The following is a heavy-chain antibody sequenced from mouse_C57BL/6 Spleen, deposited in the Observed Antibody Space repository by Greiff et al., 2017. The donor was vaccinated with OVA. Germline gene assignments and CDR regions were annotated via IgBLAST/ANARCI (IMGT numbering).Heavy chain of an antibody. D-gene: IGHD1-1*01. CDR3: ARYITTVVAKDYAMDY. V-gene: IGHV1-64*01. Sequence: QVQLQQPGAELVKPGASVKLSCKASGYTFTSYWMHWVKQRPGQGLEWIGMIHPNSGSTNYNEKFKRKATLTVAKSSSTASMQVSSLTCDDSAVYYCARYITTVVAKDYAMDYWGQGTSVTVSS. CDR1: GYTFTSYW. CDR2: IHPNSGST. J-gene: IGHJ4*01.